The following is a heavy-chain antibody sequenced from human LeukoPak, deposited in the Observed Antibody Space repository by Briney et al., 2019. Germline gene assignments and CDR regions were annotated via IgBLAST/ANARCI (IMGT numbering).Heavy chain of an antibody. Sequence: PGGSLRLSCAASGFTFSSYSMNWVRQAPGKGLEWVSSISSSSSHIYYADSVKGRFTISRDNAKNSLYLQMNSLRAEDTAVYYCARVGYCSSTSCHDFDYWGQGTLVTVSS. V-gene: IGHV3-21*01. CDR1: GFTFSSYS. CDR3: ARVGYCSSTSCHDFDY. D-gene: IGHD2-2*01. J-gene: IGHJ4*02. CDR2: ISSSSSHI.